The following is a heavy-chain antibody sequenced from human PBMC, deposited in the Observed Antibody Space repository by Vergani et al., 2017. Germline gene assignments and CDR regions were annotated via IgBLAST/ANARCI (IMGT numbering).Heavy chain of an antibody. V-gene: IGHV3-21*04. Sequence: AASGFTFSSYSMNWVRQAPGKGLEWVSSISSSSSYIYYADSVKGRFTISRDNAKNSLYLQMNSLRAEDTAVYYCARERRDCSSTSCYRRFDYWGQGTLVTVSS. J-gene: IGHJ4*02. D-gene: IGHD2-2*02. CDR2: ISSSSSYI. CDR3: ARERRDCSSTSCYRRFDY. CDR1: GFTFSSYS.